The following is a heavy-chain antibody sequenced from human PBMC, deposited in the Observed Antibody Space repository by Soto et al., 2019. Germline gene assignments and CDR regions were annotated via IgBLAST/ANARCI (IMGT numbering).Heavy chain of an antibody. CDR3: EQSVGALGSFES. CDR1: GFSLTTSLVV. Sequence: SGPTLVNPKETLTLTCSFSGFSLTTSLVVVGWILQPPGKAPECLALIYWNGDKRYSTSLKSRLTITKDTSKKTVVLTITNIDPVDTATYDCEQSVGALGSFESWGQGSLVTLSS. J-gene: IGHJ4*02. CDR2: IYWNGDK. D-gene: IGHD3-10*01. V-gene: IGHV2-5*01.